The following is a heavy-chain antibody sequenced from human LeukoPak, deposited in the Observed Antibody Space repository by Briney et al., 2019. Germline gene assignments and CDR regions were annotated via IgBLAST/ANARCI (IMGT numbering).Heavy chain of an antibody. J-gene: IGHJ3*02. CDR3: ATVPEGVPDAFDI. V-gene: IGHV1-69*05. D-gene: IGHD3-16*01. CDR1: RCTFNIYA. Sequence: PVKVSCKACRCTFNIYAISWVRQAPGPGLEWMGGIIPIFGTANYAQKFHGRVTITTDESTSTAYLELSSLRSEDTAVYYCATVPEGVPDAFDIWGQGTMVTVSS. CDR2: IIPIFGTA.